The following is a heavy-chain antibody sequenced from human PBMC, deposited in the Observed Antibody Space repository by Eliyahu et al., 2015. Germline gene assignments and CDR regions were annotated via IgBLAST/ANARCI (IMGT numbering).Heavy chain of an antibody. CDR3: GAVAGMVDY. Sequence: EVQLLESGGGLVQPGGSLRLSCAAXGFTFSSXAMXWVRQAXGKGXEWVSAISGSGGSTYYADPVKGRFTISRDNSKNTLYLQMNSLRAEDTAVYYCGAVAGMVDYWGQGTLVTVSS. J-gene: IGHJ4*02. D-gene: IGHD6-19*01. CDR2: ISGSGGST. V-gene: IGHV3-23*01. CDR1: GFTFSSXA.